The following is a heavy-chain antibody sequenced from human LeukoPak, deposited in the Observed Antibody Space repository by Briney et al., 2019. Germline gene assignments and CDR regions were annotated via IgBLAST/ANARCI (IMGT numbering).Heavy chain of an antibody. Sequence: GGSLNLSFAASGFTFSSYAMSWVRQAPGRGLEWVSAISGSGGSTYYADSVKGRFTISRDNSKNTLYLQMNSLRAEDTAVYYCVLLWFGTPFDPWGQGTLVTVSS. V-gene: IGHV3-23*01. J-gene: IGHJ5*02. CDR3: VLLWFGTPFDP. D-gene: IGHD3-10*01. CDR2: ISGSGGST. CDR1: GFTFSSYA.